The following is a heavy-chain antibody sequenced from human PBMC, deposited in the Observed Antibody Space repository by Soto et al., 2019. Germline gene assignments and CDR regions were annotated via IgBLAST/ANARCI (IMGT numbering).Heavy chain of an antibody. J-gene: IGHJ6*03. CDR3: ARDRSSDPNYYYYMDV. CDR2: IIPILGIE. Sequence: QVQLVQSGAEVKKPGSSVKVSCKASGGTFSSYAITWVRQAPGQGLEWMGRIIPILGIENYAQKFQDRVTITADKSTSTVYMELSSLRSEDTAVYYCARDRSSDPNYYYYMDVGGKGTTVTVSS. CDR1: GGTFSSYA. V-gene: IGHV1-69*04. D-gene: IGHD6-19*01.